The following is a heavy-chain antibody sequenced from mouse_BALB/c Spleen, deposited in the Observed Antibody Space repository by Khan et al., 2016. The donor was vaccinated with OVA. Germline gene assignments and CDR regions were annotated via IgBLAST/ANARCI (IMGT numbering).Heavy chain of an antibody. CDR1: GYTFTNYG. V-gene: IGHV9-3-1*01. J-gene: IGHJ1*01. CDR3: ARSAAYWFFDV. Sequence: QIQLVQSGPELKKPGETVKISCKASGYTFTNYGMNWVKQAPGKGLKWMGWINTYTGEPTYADDFKGRSAFSLDTSANTAYSPLNHPKTEATATYFCARSAAYWFFDVWGAGTTVTVSS. CDR2: INTYTGEP.